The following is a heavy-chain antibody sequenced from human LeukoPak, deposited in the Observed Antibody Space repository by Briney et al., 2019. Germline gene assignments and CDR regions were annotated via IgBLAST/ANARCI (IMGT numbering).Heavy chain of an antibody. J-gene: IGHJ4*02. CDR2: IYYSGST. V-gene: IGHV4-39*01. D-gene: IGHD3-10*01. CDR1: GGSISSSSYH. CDR3: ARVLWFGELFFDY. Sequence: SETLSLTRTVSGGSISSSSYHWGWIRQPPGKGLEWIGSIYYSGSTYYNPSLKSRVTISVDTSKNQFSLKLSSVTAADTAVYYCARVLWFGELFFDYWGQGTLVTVSS.